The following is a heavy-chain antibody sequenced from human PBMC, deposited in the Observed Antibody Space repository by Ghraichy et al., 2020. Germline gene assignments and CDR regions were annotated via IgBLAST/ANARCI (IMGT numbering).Heavy chain of an antibody. D-gene: IGHD3-3*01. J-gene: IGHJ5*02. CDR3: ARDRSITIFGVVGGAFDP. CDR1: GDSVSSNSAA. CDR2: TYYRSKWYN. Sequence: SQTLSLTCAISGDSVSSNSAAWNWIRQSPSRGLEWLGRTYYRSKWYNDYAVSVKSRITINPDTSKNQFSLQLNSVTPEDTAVYYCARDRSITIFGVVGGAFDPWGQGTLVTVSS. V-gene: IGHV6-1*01.